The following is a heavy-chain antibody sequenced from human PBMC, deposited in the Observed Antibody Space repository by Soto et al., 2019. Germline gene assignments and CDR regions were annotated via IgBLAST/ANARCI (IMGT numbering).Heavy chain of an antibody. CDR1: GFTFSSYL. Sequence: WGSLRLSCAASGFTFSSYLMHWVRQAPGKGLVWVSRVKSDGSSTSYADSVKGRFTISRDNAKNTLYLQMNSLRAEDTAVYYCARDNWNSYWGQGTLVTVS. CDR3: ARDNWNSY. V-gene: IGHV3-74*01. J-gene: IGHJ4*02. D-gene: IGHD1-1*01. CDR2: VKSDGSST.